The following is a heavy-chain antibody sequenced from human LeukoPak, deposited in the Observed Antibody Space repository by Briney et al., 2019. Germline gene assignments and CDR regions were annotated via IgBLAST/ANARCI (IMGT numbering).Heavy chain of an antibody. CDR3: VRSSGYYYVGYFDY. J-gene: IGHJ4*02. V-gene: IGHV4-4*07. Sequence: SETLSLTCTVSGGSISSYYWSWIRQPAGKGLEWIGRIYTSGSTNYNPSLKSRVTMSVDTSKNQFSLKLSSVTAADTAVYYCVRSSGYYYVGYFDYWGQGTLVTVSS. CDR2: IYTSGST. D-gene: IGHD3-22*01. CDR1: GGSISSYY.